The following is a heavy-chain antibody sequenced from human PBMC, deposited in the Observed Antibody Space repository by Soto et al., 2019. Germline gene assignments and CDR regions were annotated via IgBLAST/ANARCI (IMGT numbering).Heavy chain of an antibody. CDR2: IIPVLGTE. CDR3: ARGRQQLGRYYYAMDV. J-gene: IGHJ6*02. CDR1: GGTFSNDA. V-gene: IGHV1-69*06. D-gene: IGHD6-13*01. Sequence: QVQLVQSGAEVKKPGSSVKVSCKASGGTFSNDAINWVRQAPGHGLEWMGGIIPVLGTEKYAQKFQGRVTITADKPTGTAYLELRGLRFGDTAVYFCARGRQQLGRYYYAMDVLGQVTTVTVS.